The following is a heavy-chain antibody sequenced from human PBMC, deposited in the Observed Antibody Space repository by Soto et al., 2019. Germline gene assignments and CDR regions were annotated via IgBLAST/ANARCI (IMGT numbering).Heavy chain of an antibody. CDR3: ARAVAVPADFDY. J-gene: IGHJ4*02. Sequence: GASVKVSCKASGYTFTSYAMHWVRQAPGQRLEWMGWINAGNGNTKYSQRFQGRVTITRDTSASTAYMELSSLRSEDTAVYYCARAVAVPADFDYWGQGTLVTVSS. D-gene: IGHD6-19*01. CDR1: GYTFTSYA. CDR2: INAGNGNT. V-gene: IGHV1-3*01.